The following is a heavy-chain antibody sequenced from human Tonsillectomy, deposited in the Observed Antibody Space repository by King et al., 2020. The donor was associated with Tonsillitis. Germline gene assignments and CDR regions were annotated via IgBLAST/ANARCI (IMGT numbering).Heavy chain of an antibody. J-gene: IGHJ4*02. D-gene: IGHD3-22*01. Sequence: VQLVESGGGLVKPGGSLRLSCAASGFTFSGYSMNWVRQAPGKGLKWVSSISSSSGYIFYADSVKGRFTISRDNAKNSLYLQMNSLRAEDTAVYYCARDMGYYDSSGYFTQDYWGQGTLVTVSS. CDR2: ISSSSGYI. CDR3: ARDMGYYDSSGYFTQDY. V-gene: IGHV3-21*01. CDR1: GFTFSGYS.